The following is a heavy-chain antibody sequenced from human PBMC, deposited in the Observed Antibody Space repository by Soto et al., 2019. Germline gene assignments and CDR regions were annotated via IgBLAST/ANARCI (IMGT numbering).Heavy chain of an antibody. CDR2: IYYSGST. CDR3: ARDYLDCSSTSCYNWFDP. D-gene: IGHD2-2*01. J-gene: IGHJ5*02. V-gene: IGHV4-31*03. CDR1: GGSISSGGYY. Sequence: PSETLSLTCTVSGGSISSGGYYWSWIRQHPGKGLEWIGYIYYSGSTYYNPSLKSRVTISVDMSKNQFSLKLSSVTAADTAVYYCARDYLDCSSTSCYNWFDPWGQGTLVTVSS.